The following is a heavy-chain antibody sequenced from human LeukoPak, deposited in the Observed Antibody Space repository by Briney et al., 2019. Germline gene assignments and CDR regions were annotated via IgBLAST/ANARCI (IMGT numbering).Heavy chain of an antibody. CDR2: ISSSGSTI. Sequence: PGGSLRLSCAASGFTFSSYEMNWVRQAPGKGLEWVSYISSSGSTIYYADSVKGRSTISRDNAKNSLYLQMNSLRAEDTAVYYCARRGAGYGGNPIDYWGQGTLVTVSS. D-gene: IGHD4-23*01. CDR1: GFTFSSYE. V-gene: IGHV3-48*03. J-gene: IGHJ4*02. CDR3: ARRGAGYGGNPIDY.